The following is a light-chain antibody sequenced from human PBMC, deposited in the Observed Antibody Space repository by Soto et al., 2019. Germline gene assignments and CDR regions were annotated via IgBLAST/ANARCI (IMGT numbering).Light chain of an antibody. CDR2: GAS. J-gene: IGKJ2*01. Sequence: DLQMTQSPSTLSASVGDRVTITCRASQSIGSRLAWYRQKPGKAPNLLIYGASTLEGAVPSRFSGSGSGTEFTLTISSLQPDDFATYYCQQYSNWSPYTFGQGTKLEIK. CDR3: QQYSNWSPYT. CDR1: QSIGSR. V-gene: IGKV1-5*03.